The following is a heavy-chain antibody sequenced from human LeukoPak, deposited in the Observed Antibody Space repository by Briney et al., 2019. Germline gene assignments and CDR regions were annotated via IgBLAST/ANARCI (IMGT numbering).Heavy chain of an antibody. Sequence: GGSLGLSCAASGFTFINYWMSWVRQAPGKGLEWVANIKQDGSEKLYLDSLKGRFTIPRDNAKNSLYLQMNSLRAEDTAVYYCARIGGSVDIVWFFDYWGQGTLVTVSS. J-gene: IGHJ4*02. D-gene: IGHD2-2*03. CDR1: GFTFINYW. CDR2: IKQDGSEK. CDR3: ARIGGSVDIVWFFDY. V-gene: IGHV3-7*01.